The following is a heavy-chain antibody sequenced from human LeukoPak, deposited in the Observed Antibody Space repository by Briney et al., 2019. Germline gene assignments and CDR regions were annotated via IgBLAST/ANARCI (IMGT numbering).Heavy chain of an antibody. Sequence: SETLSLTCAVYGGSFSGYYWSWIRQPPGKGLEWIGEINHSGSTNYNPSLKSRVTISVDTSKNQFSLKLSSVTAADTAVYYCATMSSSPAFDIWGQGTMVTVSS. CDR3: ATMSSSPAFDI. V-gene: IGHV4-34*01. J-gene: IGHJ3*02. D-gene: IGHD6-6*01. CDR2: INHSGST. CDR1: GGSFSGYY.